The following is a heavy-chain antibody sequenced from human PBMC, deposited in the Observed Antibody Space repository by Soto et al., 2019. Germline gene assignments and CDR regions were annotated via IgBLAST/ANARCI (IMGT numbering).Heavy chain of an antibody. Sequence: GESLKISCAASGFTFSSYAMSWVRQAPGKGLEWVSAISGSGGSTYYADSVKGRFTISRDNSKNTLYLQMNSLRAEDTAVYYCAKMGGSGSYYNFDYWGQGTLVTVSS. V-gene: IGHV3-23*01. CDR1: GFTFSSYA. CDR2: ISGSGGST. J-gene: IGHJ4*02. CDR3: AKMGGSGSYYNFDY. D-gene: IGHD3-10*01.